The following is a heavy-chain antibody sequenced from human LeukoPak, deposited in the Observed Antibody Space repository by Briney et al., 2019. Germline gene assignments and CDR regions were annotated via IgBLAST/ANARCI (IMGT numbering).Heavy chain of an antibody. CDR1: GFTFRSFG. CDR2: IRSDATNQ. CDR3: ANAKNGVAYCGGDCRPRPDY. Sequence: SGGSLRLSCAVSGFTFRSFGMHWVRQAPGKGLEWVAFIRSDATNQYYIDSVKGRFAVSRDNSKSTLYLQMNSLRPEDTAVYFCANAKNGVAYCGGDCRPRPDYWGQGTLVTVSS. D-gene: IGHD2-21*01. J-gene: IGHJ4*02. V-gene: IGHV3-30*02.